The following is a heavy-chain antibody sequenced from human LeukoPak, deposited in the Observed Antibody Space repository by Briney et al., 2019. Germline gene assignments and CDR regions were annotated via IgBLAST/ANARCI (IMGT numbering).Heavy chain of an antibody. D-gene: IGHD3-9*01. CDR1: GGTFSSYA. J-gene: IGHJ4*02. V-gene: IGHV1-69*06. Sequence: ASVKVSCKASGGTFSSYAISWVRQAPGQGLEWMGGIIPIFGTANYAQKFQVSVTITADKSTSTAYMELSSLRSEDKAVYYCATDDSHWRYFACRLDYWGQGTLVTVSS. CDR2: IIPIFGTA. CDR3: ATDDSHWRYFACRLDY.